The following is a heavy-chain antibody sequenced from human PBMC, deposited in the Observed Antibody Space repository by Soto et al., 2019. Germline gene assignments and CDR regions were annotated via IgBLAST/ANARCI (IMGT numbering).Heavy chain of an antibody. CDR3: AHRGGEVTRGAFDY. CDR2: IYWDDDK. CDR1: GFSLSTSGVG. V-gene: IGHV2-5*02. D-gene: IGHD3-16*01. J-gene: IGHJ4*02. Sequence: QITLKESGPTLVKPTQTLTLTCTFSGFSLSTSGVGVGWIRQPPGKALEWLALIYWDDDKRYSPSLKSRLTIAKDTPKKQVVLTMNNMDPVDTGTYYCAHRGGEVTRGAFDYWGQGTLVTVSS.